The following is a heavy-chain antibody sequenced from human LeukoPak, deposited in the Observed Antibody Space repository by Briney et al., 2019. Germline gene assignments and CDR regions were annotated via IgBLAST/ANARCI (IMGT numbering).Heavy chain of an antibody. V-gene: IGHV3-23*01. J-gene: IGHJ4*02. Sequence: GGSLRLPCAASGFTFSSYAMTWVRQAPGKGLECVSSISGSGGSTYYADSVKGRFTISRDNSKNTLYLQMNSLRAENTAVYYCAKDLVTVSLDYWGQGALVTVSS. D-gene: IGHD4-17*01. CDR3: AKDLVTVSLDY. CDR1: GFTFSSYA. CDR2: ISGSGGST.